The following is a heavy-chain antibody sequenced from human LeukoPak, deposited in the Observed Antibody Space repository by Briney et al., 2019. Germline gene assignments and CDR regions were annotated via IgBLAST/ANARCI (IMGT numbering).Heavy chain of an antibody. CDR3: ARGVDDFWKEGAFDI. V-gene: IGHV1-69*01. D-gene: IGHD3-3*01. J-gene: IGHJ3*02. Sequence: SVKVSCKASGGTFSSYAISWVRQAPGQGLEWMGGIIPIFGTANYAQKFQGRVTITADESTSTAYMELSSLRSEDTAVYYCARGVDDFWKEGAFDIWGQGTMVTVSS. CDR1: GGTFSSYA. CDR2: IIPIFGTA.